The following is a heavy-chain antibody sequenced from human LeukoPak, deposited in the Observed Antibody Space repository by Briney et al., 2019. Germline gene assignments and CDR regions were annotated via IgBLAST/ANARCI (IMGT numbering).Heavy chain of an antibody. V-gene: IGHV3-21*01. CDR2: ISSSSSYI. CDR1: GLTFSNYS. J-gene: IGHJ4*02. CDR3: ARGVIVSKRGPKGYFDY. D-gene: IGHD5/OR15-5a*01. Sequence: GGSLRLSCAASGLTFSNYSMNWVRQAPGKGLEWVSSISSSSSYIYYADSVKGRFTISRDNAKNSLYLQMNSLRAEDTAVYYCARGVIVSKRGPKGYFDYWGQGTLVTVSS.